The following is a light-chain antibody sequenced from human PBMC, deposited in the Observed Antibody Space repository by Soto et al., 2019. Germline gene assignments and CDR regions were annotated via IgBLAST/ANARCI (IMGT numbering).Light chain of an antibody. CDR2: EVS. V-gene: IGLV2-14*01. Sequence: QSALTQPASVSGSPGQSITISCTGTSSDVGGYNYVSWYQQHPGKAPKLMIYEVSNRPSGVSNRFSGSKSGNTASLTISGLQAEDEADYYCAAWDDSLSAYVVFGGGTQLTVL. CDR1: SSDVGGYNY. CDR3: AAWDDSLSAYVV. J-gene: IGLJ2*01.